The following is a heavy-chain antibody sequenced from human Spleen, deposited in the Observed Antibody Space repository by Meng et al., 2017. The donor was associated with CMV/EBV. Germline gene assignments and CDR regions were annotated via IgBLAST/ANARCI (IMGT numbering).Heavy chain of an antibody. CDR1: GFTFSGSA. D-gene: IGHD2-21*01. V-gene: IGHV3-73*01. CDR3: TGSTPTYCGGDCYSAGWFDP. CDR2: IRSKANSYAT. J-gene: IGHJ5*02. Sequence: GGSLRLSCAASGFTFSGSAMHWVRQASGKGLEWVGRIRSKANSYATAYAASVRGRFTFSRDDSKNTAYLQMNSLKTEDTAVYYCTGSTPTYCGGDCYSAGWFDPWGQGTLVTVSS.